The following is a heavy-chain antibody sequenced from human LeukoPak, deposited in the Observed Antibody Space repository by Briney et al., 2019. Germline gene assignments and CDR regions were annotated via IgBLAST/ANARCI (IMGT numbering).Heavy chain of an antibody. Sequence: ASVKVSCKASGGTFSSYAISWVRQAPGQGLEWMGGIIPIFGTANYAQKFQGRVTITTDESTSTAYMELSSLRSEDTAVYYCARSPARGYYDSSVLFVRWGQGTLVTVSS. D-gene: IGHD3-22*01. J-gene: IGHJ4*02. V-gene: IGHV1-69*05. CDR3: ARSPARGYYDSSVLFVR. CDR1: GGTFSSYA. CDR2: IIPIFGTA.